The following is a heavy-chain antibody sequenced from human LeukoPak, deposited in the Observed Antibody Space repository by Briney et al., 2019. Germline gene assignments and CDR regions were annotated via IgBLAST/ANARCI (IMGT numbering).Heavy chain of an antibody. Sequence: KPSETLSLTXTVSGGSISSYYWSWIRQPAGKGLEWIGRIYTSGSTNYDPSLKSRVTMSVDTSKNQFSLKLSSVTAADTAVYYCAREIRYSSLDWGQATLVTVSS. CDR1: GGSISSYY. J-gene: IGHJ4*02. D-gene: IGHD6-19*01. CDR3: AREIRYSSLD. V-gene: IGHV4-4*07. CDR2: IYTSGST.